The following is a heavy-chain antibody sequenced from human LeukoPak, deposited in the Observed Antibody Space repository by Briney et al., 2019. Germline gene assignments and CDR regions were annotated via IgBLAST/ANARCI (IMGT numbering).Heavy chain of an antibody. J-gene: IGHJ4*02. D-gene: IGHD5-12*01. V-gene: IGHV3-15*01. CDR2: IKSKTDGRTT. Sequence: GGTLSLSCAASGFTFSNAWMSWVRKAPGKGLELVGRIKSKTDGRTTDYAAPVKGSFTISSDDSKNTLYLQMNRLKTDDTAVYYCATEGEMVATYFDYWGQGTLVTVSS. CDR1: GFTFSNAW. CDR3: ATEGEMVATYFDY.